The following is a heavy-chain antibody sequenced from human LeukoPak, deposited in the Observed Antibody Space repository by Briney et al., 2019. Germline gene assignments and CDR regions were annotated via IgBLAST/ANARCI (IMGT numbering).Heavy chain of an antibody. CDR2: VSGSGGST. J-gene: IGHJ4*02. CDR1: EFTFSSYC. D-gene: IGHD6-19*01. V-gene: IGHV3-23*01. Sequence: GGSLRLSCAASEFTFSSYCMSWVRQPPGKGLEWVSSVSGSGGSTNYADSVKGRFTISRDNSKNTLYLQMNSLRAEDTAVYYCAKFSSGWTYFDYWGQGTLVTVSS. CDR3: AKFSSGWTYFDY.